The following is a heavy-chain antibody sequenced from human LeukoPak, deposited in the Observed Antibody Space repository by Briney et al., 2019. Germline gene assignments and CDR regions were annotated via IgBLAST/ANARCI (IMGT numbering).Heavy chain of an antibody. CDR3: AKVMPPGRIRFYSYYMDV. J-gene: IGHJ6*03. Sequence: GGSLRLSCAASGFTFSGYGMHWVRQAPGKGLEWVAFIRYDGSNEYYADSVKGRFTTSRDKSKNTLSLQMNGPRVEDTAVYYCAKVMPPGRIRFYSYYMDVWGKGTTVTVS. CDR2: IRYDGSNE. V-gene: IGHV3-30*02. CDR1: GFTFSGYG. D-gene: IGHD2-15*01.